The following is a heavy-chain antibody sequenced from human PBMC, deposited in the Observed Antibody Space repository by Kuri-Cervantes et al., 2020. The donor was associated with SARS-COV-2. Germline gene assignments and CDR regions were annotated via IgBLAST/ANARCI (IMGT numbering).Heavy chain of an antibody. J-gene: IGHJ5*02. CDR1: GYTFTGYY. CDR3: ARDRGPQAMFDP. Sequence: ASVKVSCKASGYTFTGYYMHWVRQAPGQGLEWMGWINPNSGGTNYAQKFQGRVTMTRDTSISTAYMELSRLRSDDTAVYYCARDRGPQAMFDPWVQGTLVTVSS. CDR2: INPNSGGT. V-gene: IGHV1-2*02.